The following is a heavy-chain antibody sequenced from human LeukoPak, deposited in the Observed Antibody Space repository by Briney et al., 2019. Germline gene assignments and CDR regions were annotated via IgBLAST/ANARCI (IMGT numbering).Heavy chain of an antibody. D-gene: IGHD5-24*01. CDR2: IYSGGTT. J-gene: IGHJ2*01. V-gene: IGHV3-53*01. CDR3: ARVGDHFHWNLDL. CDR1: GFTLSTYY. Sequence: GGSLRLSCAASGFTLSTYYMDWVRQAPGKGLEWVSIIYSGGTTYYADSVKGRFTISRDTSKNTLSLQMNSLRAEDTAVYFCARVGDHFHWNLDLWGRGTLVTVSS.